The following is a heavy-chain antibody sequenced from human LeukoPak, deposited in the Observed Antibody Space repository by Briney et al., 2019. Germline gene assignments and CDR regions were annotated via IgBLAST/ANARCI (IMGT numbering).Heavy chain of an antibody. CDR3: AKLYYYGSGSATKDDAFDI. CDR1: GFAFSSYA. V-gene: IGHV3-30*04. J-gene: IGHJ3*02. Sequence: GGSLRLSCAASGFAFSSYAMHWVRQAPGKGLEWVAVISYDGSNKYYADSVKGRFTISRDNSKNTLYLQMNSLRAEDTAVYYCAKLYYYGSGSATKDDAFDIWGQGTVVTVSS. D-gene: IGHD3-10*01. CDR2: ISYDGSNK.